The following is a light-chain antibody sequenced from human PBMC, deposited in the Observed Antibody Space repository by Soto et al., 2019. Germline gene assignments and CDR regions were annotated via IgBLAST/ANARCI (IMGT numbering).Light chain of an antibody. V-gene: IGKV3-11*01. CDR2: DAS. CDR3: QQRTNWPPWT. J-gene: IGKJ1*01. Sequence: EVVLTQSPDTLSLSPGERATLSGRASQSVSSFLAWYQQKPGQSPRLLIYDASTRATGIPARFSGSGSGTDFTLTISSLEPEDFAVYFCQQRTNWPPWTFGQGTKVDI. CDR1: QSVSSF.